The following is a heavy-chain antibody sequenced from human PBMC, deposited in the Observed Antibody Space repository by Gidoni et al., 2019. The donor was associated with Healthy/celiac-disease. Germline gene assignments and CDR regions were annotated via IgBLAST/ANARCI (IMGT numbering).Heavy chain of an antibody. J-gene: IGHJ4*02. CDR3: TREASDIVATAFDY. CDR2: IRSKAYGGTT. Sequence: EVQLVESGGGLVKPGRSLRLSCTASGFTFGDYAMSWFRQAPGKGREWVGFIRSKAYGGTTEYAASVKGRFTISRDDSKSIAYLQMNSLKTEDTAVYYCTREASDIVATAFDYWGQGTLVTVSS. CDR1: GFTFGDYA. D-gene: IGHD5-12*01. V-gene: IGHV3-49*05.